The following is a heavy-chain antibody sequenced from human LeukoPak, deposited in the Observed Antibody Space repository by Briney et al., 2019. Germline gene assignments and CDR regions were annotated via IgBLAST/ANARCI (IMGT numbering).Heavy chain of an antibody. J-gene: IGHJ5*02. CDR1: GGSISSYY. V-gene: IGHV4-59*01. Sequence: SETLSLTCTVSGGSISSYYWSWIRQPPGKGLEWIGYIYYSGSTNYNPSLKSRVTISVDTSKNQFSLKLSSVTAADTAVYYCARLRDFDYGSGSTTWFDPWGQGTLVTVSS. CDR2: IYYSGST. CDR3: ARLRDFDYGSGSTTWFDP. D-gene: IGHD3-10*01.